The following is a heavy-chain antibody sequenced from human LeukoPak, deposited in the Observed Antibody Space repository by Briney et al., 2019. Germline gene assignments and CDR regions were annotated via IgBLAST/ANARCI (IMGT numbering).Heavy chain of an antibody. J-gene: IGHJ6*04. CDR1: GFTFSNAW. CDR3: AKDRGGSGSFEMDV. V-gene: IGHV3-15*01. Sequence: GGSLRLSCAPSGFTFSNAWRSWVRQAPGKGLGWVGRIKSKTDGGTTDYAAPVKGRFTISRDDSKNTLYLQMNSLKTEDTAVYYCAKDRGGSGSFEMDVWGKGTTVTISS. D-gene: IGHD3-10*01. CDR2: IKSKTDGGTT.